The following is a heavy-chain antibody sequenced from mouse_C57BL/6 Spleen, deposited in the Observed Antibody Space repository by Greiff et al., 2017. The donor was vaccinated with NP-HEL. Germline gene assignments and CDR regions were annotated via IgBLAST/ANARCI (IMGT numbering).Heavy chain of an antibody. CDR1: GYAFSSSW. V-gene: IGHV1-82*01. D-gene: IGHD1-1*01. CDR2: IYPGDGDT. J-gene: IGHJ4*01. Sequence: QVQLQQSGPELVKPGASVKISCKASGYAFSSSWMNWVKQRPGKGLEWIGRIYPGDGDTNYNGKFKGKATLTADKSSSTAYMQLSSLTSEDSAVYFCAKENYYGSSGAMDYWGQGTSVTVSS. CDR3: AKENYYGSSGAMDY.